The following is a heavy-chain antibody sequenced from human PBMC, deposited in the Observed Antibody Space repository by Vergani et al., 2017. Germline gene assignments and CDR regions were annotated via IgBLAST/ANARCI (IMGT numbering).Heavy chain of an antibody. V-gene: IGHV1-2*02. CDR1: GYTFTSYG. CDR2: INPNSGGT. CDR3: ARGTEPTLYYYDSREGNWFDA. D-gene: IGHD3-22*01. J-gene: IGHJ5*02. Sequence: QVQLVQSGAEVKKPGASVKVSCKASGYTFTSYGISWVRQAPGQGLEWMGWINPNSGGTNYAQKFQGRVTITMDTSISTTYMELIRLRSDDTAVYYCARGTEPTLYYYDSREGNWFDAWGEGTLVTVSS.